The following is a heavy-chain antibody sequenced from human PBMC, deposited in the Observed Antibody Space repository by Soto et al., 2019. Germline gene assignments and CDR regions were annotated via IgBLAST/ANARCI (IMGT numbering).Heavy chain of an antibody. CDR3: ARANDPSGNYIRYFDY. CDR1: GDSVSSNSAA. CDR2: TYYRSRWYD. Sequence: SQTLSLTCAISGDSVSSNSAAWNWIRQSPSRGLERLGRTYYRSRWYDDYAESVRGRIAVNPDTSKNQFSLQLNSVTPEDTAVYFCARANDPSGNYIRYFDYWGQGTLVTVSS. J-gene: IGHJ4*02. V-gene: IGHV6-1*01. D-gene: IGHD3-22*01.